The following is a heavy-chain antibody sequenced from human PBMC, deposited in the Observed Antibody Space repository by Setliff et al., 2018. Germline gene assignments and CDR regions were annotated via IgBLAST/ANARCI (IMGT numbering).Heavy chain of an antibody. Sequence: GGSLRLSCAASGFTFSSHAMNWVRQAPGKGLEWVSYISNSGGVKYYTDSVKGRFTFSRDNAKNSLYLQMNSLRAEDTAVYYCARDQGSYGYRAFDFWGQGTLVTVSS. J-gene: IGHJ4*02. V-gene: IGHV3-48*03. D-gene: IGHD5-18*01. CDR3: ARDQGSYGYRAFDF. CDR2: ISNSGGVK. CDR1: GFTFSSHA.